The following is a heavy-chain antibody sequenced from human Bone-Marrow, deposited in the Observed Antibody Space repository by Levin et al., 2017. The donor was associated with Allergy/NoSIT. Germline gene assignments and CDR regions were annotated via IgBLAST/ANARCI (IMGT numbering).Heavy chain of an antibody. Sequence: LSLTCAASGFTFSSYGMHWVRQAPGKGLEWVAVIWYDGSNKYYADSVKGRFTISRDNSKNTLYLQVNSLRAEDTAVYYCARDYRGEVAGKYFQYWGQGTLVTVSS. CDR3: ARDYRGEVAGKYFQY. CDR1: GFTFSSYG. CDR2: IWYDGSNK. D-gene: IGHD6-19*01. J-gene: IGHJ1*01. V-gene: IGHV3-33*01.